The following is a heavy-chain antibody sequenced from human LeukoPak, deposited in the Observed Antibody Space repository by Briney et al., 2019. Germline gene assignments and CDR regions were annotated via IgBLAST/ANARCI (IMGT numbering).Heavy chain of an antibody. CDR3: ARGIIDLSGDWNPIFGVVTQHFDH. D-gene: IGHD3-3*01. CDR2: IYYSGST. Sequence: KPSETLSLTFTVSGXSISSYYWSWIRQPPGKGLEWIGYIYYSGSTNYNPSLKSRVTISVDTSKNQFSLRLSSVTAADTAVYYCARGIIDLSGDWNPIFGVVTQHFDHWGQGTLVTVSS. V-gene: IGHV4-59*12. CDR1: GXSISSYY. J-gene: IGHJ4*02.